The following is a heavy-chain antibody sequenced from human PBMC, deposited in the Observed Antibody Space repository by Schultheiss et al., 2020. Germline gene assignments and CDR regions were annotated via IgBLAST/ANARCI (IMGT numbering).Heavy chain of an antibody. CDR3: VTRDDGGY. CDR2: ISSSSSYT. V-gene: IGHV3-21*01. Sequence: GGSLRLSCAASGFTFSSYSMNWVRQAPGKGLEWVSSISSSSSYTNYADSVKGRFTISRDNSKNTLYLQMSSLRPDDTAVYYCVTRDDGGYWGQGTLVTVSS. D-gene: IGHD2-15*01. J-gene: IGHJ4*02. CDR1: GFTFSSYS.